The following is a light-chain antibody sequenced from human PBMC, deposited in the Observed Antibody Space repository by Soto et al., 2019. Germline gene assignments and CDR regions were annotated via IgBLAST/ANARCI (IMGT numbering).Light chain of an antibody. CDR2: WAS. J-gene: IGKJ5*01. CDR1: QSVLYNFNNKKY. Sequence: DIVMTQSPDSLAVSLGERATINCKSSQSVLYNFNNKKYLAWYQQKLGQPPKLLIYWASTRESGVPDRFSGSGSGTDFTLTIGSLQAEDVAVYYCQQYYSIPITFGQGTRLEIK. CDR3: QQYYSIPIT. V-gene: IGKV4-1*01.